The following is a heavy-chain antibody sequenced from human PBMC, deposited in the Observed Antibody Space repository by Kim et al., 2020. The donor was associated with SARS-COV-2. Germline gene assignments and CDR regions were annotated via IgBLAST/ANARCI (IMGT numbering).Heavy chain of an antibody. Sequence: SETLSLTCTFSGDSITGYYWSWIRQPPGKGLEWIGYIYYSGSTNDNPSLKSRLTISVDTSKNQFSLKLNAVTAADTAVYYCARHPSRTAAGGTGVDVWGQGTTVTVSS. V-gene: IGHV4-59*08. CDR3: ARHPSRTAAGGTGVDV. D-gene: IGHD6-13*01. J-gene: IGHJ6*02. CDR1: GDSITGYY. CDR2: IYYSGST.